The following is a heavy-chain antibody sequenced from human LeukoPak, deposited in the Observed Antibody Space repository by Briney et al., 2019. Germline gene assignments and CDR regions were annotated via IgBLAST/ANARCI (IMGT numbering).Heavy chain of an antibody. J-gene: IGHJ5*02. D-gene: IGHD1-1*01. CDR2: ISGTGVDT. Sequence: GGSLRLSCAASGFTFSNYAMSWVRQAPGKGLEWVSAISGTGVDTYYADSVKGRFTISKDNSKNTLFLQLHSLRAEDTAAYYCAKDSTGTDYNWFDPWGQGTLVTVSS. CDR1: GFTFSNYA. CDR3: AKDSTGTDYNWFDP. V-gene: IGHV3-23*01.